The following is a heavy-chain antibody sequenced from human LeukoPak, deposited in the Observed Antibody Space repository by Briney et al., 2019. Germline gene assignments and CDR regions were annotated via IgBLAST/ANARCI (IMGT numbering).Heavy chain of an antibody. CDR2: INPSGST. D-gene: IGHD6-19*01. CDR3: ARGPKQWLVPCAGDAFDI. Sequence: SETLSLTCAVYGGSFSVYYWSWIRQPPGKVLEWIGGINPSGSTNYNPSLKSRVTISVDTSKNQFSLKLDSVTAADTAVYYWARGPKQWLVPCAGDAFDIWGQGTMVTVSS. CDR1: GGSFSVYY. J-gene: IGHJ3*02. V-gene: IGHV4-34*01.